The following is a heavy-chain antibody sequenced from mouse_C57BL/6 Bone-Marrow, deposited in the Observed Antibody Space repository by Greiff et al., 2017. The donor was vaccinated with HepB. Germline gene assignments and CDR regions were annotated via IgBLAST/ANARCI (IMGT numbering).Heavy chain of an antibody. Sequence: QVQLKESGAELARPGASVKLSCKASGYTFTSYGISWVKQRTGQGLEWIGEIYPRSGNTYYNEKFKGKATLTADKSSSTAYMELRSLTSEDSAVYFCARSTLTTVVDPYWYFDVWGTGTTVTVSS. CDR1: GYTFTSYG. CDR3: ARSTLTTVVDPYWYFDV. CDR2: IYPRSGNT. D-gene: IGHD1-1*01. V-gene: IGHV1-81*01. J-gene: IGHJ1*03.